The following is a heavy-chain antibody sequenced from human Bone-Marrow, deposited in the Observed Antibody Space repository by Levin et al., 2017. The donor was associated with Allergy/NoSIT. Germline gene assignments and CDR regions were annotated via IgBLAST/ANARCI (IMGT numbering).Heavy chain of an antibody. CDR1: GFTFSTSW. J-gene: IGHJ4*02. Sequence: GGSLRLSCVASGFTFSTSWMHWVRQAPGKGLEWLASIHPDGSETHYVDSVKGRFIISRDNAKSSLSLQMHSLRDEDTAVYYCGAGANWGQGTLVTVSS. CDR2: IHPDGSET. CDR3: GAGAN. V-gene: IGHV3-7*01. D-gene: IGHD4/OR15-4a*01.